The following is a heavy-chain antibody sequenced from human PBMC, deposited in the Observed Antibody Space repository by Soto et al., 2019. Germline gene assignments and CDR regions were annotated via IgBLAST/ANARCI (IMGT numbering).Heavy chain of an antibody. Sequence: AAVKVSCKASGYTFTSYGISWVRQAPGQGLEGMGWISAYNGNTNYAQKLQGRVTMTTDTSPSTAYMELRSLRSYDTAVYYCARISSSWSYQYGMDVWGQGTTVTVSS. D-gene: IGHD6-13*01. CDR2: ISAYNGNT. CDR1: GYTFTSYG. CDR3: ARISSSWSYQYGMDV. J-gene: IGHJ6*02. V-gene: IGHV1-18*04.